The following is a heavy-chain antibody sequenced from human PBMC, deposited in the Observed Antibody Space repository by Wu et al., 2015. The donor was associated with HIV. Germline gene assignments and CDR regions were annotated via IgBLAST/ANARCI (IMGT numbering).Heavy chain of an antibody. CDR3: GRDLVRGVIYFDY. J-gene: IGHJ4*02. Sequence: QVQLVQSGAEVKKPGASVKVSCKASGYTFTNYGLNWVRQAPGQGLEWMGRISAYNGNTDYAQKFQGRVTMTTDTSANTAYMELRSLRSDDTAVYYCGRDLVRGVIYFDYWGQGTLVTVSS. CDR2: ISAYNGNT. CDR1: GYTFTNYG. V-gene: IGHV1-18*01. D-gene: IGHD3-10*01.